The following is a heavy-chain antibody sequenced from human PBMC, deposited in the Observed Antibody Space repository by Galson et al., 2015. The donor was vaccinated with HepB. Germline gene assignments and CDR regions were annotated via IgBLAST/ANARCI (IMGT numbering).Heavy chain of an antibody. Sequence: SLRLSCAASGFSFSNHAMSWVRQAPGKGLEWVSGIRRSGDVTYYADSMKGRFTISRDNSKNTLYLQMNSLKAEDTAVYYCATSNHYGSGSYWFVDNWGQGSLVTVSS. V-gene: IGHV3-23*01. CDR2: IRRSGDVT. CDR3: ATSNHYGSGSYWFVDN. D-gene: IGHD3-10*01. J-gene: IGHJ4*02. CDR1: GFSFSNHA.